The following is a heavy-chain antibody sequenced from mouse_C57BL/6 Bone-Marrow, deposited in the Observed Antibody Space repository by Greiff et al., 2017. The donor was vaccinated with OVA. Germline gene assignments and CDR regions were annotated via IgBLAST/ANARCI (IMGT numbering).Heavy chain of an antibody. J-gene: IGHJ1*03. CDR3: ARIYYYGSWYFDV. CDR2: IDPSDSYT. V-gene: IGHV1-69*01. D-gene: IGHD1-1*01. CDR1: GYTFTSYW. Sequence: QVQLQQPGAELVMPGASVKLSCKASGYTFTSYWMHWVKQRPGQGLEWIGEIDPSDSYTNYNQKFKGKSTLTVDKSSSTAYMQLSSLTSEDSAVYYCARIYYYGSWYFDVWGTGTMVTVSS.